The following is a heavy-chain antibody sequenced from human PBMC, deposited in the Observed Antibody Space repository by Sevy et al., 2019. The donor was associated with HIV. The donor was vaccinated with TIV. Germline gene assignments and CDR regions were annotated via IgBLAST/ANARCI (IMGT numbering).Heavy chain of an antibody. CDR2: INPNSDGT. Sequence: ASVKVSCKASGYTFTGYYIHWVRQAPGQGLEWMGWINPNSDGTNYVQKFQGRVTMTSDTSINTAYMDLRRLRSDDPAAYYCARGENFWTASYYFDYWGQGTLVTVSS. CDR3: ARGENFWTASYYFDY. V-gene: IGHV1-2*02. CDR1: GYTFTGYY. D-gene: IGHD3-3*01. J-gene: IGHJ4*02.